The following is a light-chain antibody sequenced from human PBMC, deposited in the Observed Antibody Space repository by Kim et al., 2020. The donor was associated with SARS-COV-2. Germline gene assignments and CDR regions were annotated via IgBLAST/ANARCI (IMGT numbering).Light chain of an antibody. CDR1: QSITTY. CDR3: QQSFTTLVT. J-gene: IGKJ5*01. V-gene: IGKV1-39*01. Sequence: DIQMTQSPSSLSASVGDRVTITCRASQSITTYLNWYQQKPGKAPKVLIFGASKLQSGVPSRFSGSGSGTDFTLTISSLQPEDFATYYSQQSFTTLVTFGQGTRLEIK. CDR2: GAS.